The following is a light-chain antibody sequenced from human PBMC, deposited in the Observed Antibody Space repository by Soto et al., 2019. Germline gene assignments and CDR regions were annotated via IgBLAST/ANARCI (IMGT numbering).Light chain of an antibody. CDR2: DVS. J-gene: IGLJ2*01. V-gene: IGLV2-14*03. Sequence: QSALTQPASVSGSPGQSITISCTGTSSDVGGYNFVSWYQQHPGKAPKLMIFDVSYRPSGVSDRFSGSKSGNTASLTISGLQAEDEADYYCSSYTGSPVSLVFGGGTKLTVL. CDR3: SSYTGSPVSLV. CDR1: SSDVGGYNF.